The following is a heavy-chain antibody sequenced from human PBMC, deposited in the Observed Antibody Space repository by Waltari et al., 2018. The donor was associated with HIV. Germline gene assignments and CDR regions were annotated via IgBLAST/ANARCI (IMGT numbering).Heavy chain of an antibody. CDR2: IYTAGRT. V-gene: IGHV3-53*01. CDR1: GFTVSSNY. CDR3: AKSYGDYFDY. Sequence: EVQLVESGGGLIQTGGSLRLSCAASGFTVSSNYMSWGRQAPGKGLECVSVIYTAGRTSYADSVKGRFTISRDTSNNTLHLQMNSLRAEDTAIYYCAKSYGDYFDYWGQGTLVTVSS. J-gene: IGHJ4*02. D-gene: IGHD4-17*01.